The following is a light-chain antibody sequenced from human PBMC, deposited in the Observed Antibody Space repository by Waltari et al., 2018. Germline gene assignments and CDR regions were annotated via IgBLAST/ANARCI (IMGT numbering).Light chain of an antibody. Sequence: IVLTQTPLSLSVTPGQPASISCKSSQSLVLTDGKTYLYWYLQKAGQPPQLLIHEVSDRFTGVPPRFSGSGSGTDFTLKISRVEAEDVGIYYCMQSIQLPLFTFGPGTKVEIK. CDR1: QSLVLTDGKTY. V-gene: IGKV2D-29*01. J-gene: IGKJ3*01. CDR2: EVS. CDR3: MQSIQLPLFT.